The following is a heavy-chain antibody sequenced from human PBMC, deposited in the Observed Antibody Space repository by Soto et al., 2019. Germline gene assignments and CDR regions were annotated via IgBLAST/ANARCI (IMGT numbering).Heavy chain of an antibody. CDR2: VSTYNTNT. V-gene: IGHV1-18*01. Sequence: ASVKVSCKTSGYTFSDYGLAWLRQTPGQRPEWMGWVSTYNTNTNYAQKFQGRVTMTTDTSTTTTSMELRSLRSDDTAVYYCARELNTDSSAYYSFAYWGQGTLVTVSS. J-gene: IGHJ4*02. CDR3: ARELNTDSSAYYSFAY. CDR1: GYTFSDYG. D-gene: IGHD3-22*01.